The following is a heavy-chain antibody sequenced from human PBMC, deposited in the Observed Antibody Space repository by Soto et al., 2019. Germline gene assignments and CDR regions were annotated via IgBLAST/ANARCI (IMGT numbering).Heavy chain of an antibody. J-gene: IGHJ4*02. CDR3: ARDQSIAVAGDRFDY. Sequence: GGSLRLSCAASGFTFSSYAMHWVRQAPGKGLEWVAVISYDGSNKYYADSVKGRFTISRDNSKNTLYLQMNSLRAEDTAVYYCARDQSIAVAGDRFDYWGQGTLVTVSS. V-gene: IGHV3-30-3*01. CDR2: ISYDGSNK. CDR1: GFTFSSYA. D-gene: IGHD6-19*01.